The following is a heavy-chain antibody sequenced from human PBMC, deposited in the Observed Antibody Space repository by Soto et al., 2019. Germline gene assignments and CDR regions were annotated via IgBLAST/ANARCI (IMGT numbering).Heavy chain of an antibody. Sequence: SETLSLTCTVSGGSISSSSYYWGWIRQPPGKGLEWIGSIFYSGSTYYNPSLKSRVTISVDTSKNQFSLKLSSVTAADTAMYYCACIFSGRYSYGFNYYRMDAWGQWTTVT. CDR1: GGSISSSSYY. D-gene: IGHD5-18*01. CDR3: ACIFSGRYSYGFNYYRMDA. CDR2: IFYSGST. J-gene: IGHJ6*02. V-gene: IGHV4-39*01.